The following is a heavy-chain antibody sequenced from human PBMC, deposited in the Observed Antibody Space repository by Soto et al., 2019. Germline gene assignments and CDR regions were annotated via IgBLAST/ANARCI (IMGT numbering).Heavy chain of an antibody. CDR2: IYYSGST. D-gene: IGHD2-2*01. J-gene: IGHJ5*02. CDR3: ATSTWFDP. CDR1: GGSISSRGYY. V-gene: IGHV4-39*01. Sequence: QLQLQESGPGLVKPSETLSLTCTVSGGSISSRGYYWGWIRQPPGKGLEWIGTIYYSGSTYYNPSLKSRVTISVDPSKNQCSLKLSSVTAADTAVYYCATSTWFDPWGQGTLVTVSS.